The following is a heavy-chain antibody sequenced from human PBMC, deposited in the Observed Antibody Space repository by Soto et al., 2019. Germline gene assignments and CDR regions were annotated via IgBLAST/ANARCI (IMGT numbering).Heavy chain of an antibody. CDR2: TRHDGSNT. V-gene: IGHV3-33*01. CDR3: ARDGVGATTYFGYFDY. J-gene: IGHJ4*02. Sequence: ESGGGVVQPGRSLRLSCAASGFTFSGYGMHRVRQAPGKGLEWVAVTRHDGSNTYYADSVRGRFTISRDNSKKTLYLQMNSLRAEDTAVYYCARDGVGATTYFGYFDYWGQGTLVTVSS. D-gene: IGHD1-26*01. CDR1: GFTFSGYG.